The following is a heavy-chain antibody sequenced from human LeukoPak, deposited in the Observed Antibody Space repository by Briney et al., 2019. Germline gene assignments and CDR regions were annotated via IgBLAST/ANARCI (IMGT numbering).Heavy chain of an antibody. D-gene: IGHD6-13*01. Sequence: GASVKGSCKASGYTFTSYGISWVRQAPGQGLEWMGWISAYNGNTNYAQKLQGRVTMTTDTSTSTAYMELRSLRSDDTAVYYCARPYSSSWYGPRYFDYWGQGTLVTVSS. V-gene: IGHV1-18*01. J-gene: IGHJ4*02. CDR2: ISAYNGNT. CDR3: ARPYSSSWYGPRYFDY. CDR1: GYTFTSYG.